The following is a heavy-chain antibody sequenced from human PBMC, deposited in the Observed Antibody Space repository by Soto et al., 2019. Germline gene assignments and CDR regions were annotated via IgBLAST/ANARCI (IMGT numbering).Heavy chain of an antibody. J-gene: IGHJ3*02. CDR1: GGAFSGYY. V-gene: IGHV4-34*01. CDR2: INHSGST. Sequence: ASETLSPTRAVYGGAFSGYYWSWVRPPPGEGVEGIGEINHSGSTNYNPSLKSRVTISVDTSKNQFSLKLSSVTAADTAVYYCARGRGDGLRTTRRAFDIWGQGTMVTVSS. D-gene: IGHD3-10*01. CDR3: ARGRGDGLRTTRRAFDI.